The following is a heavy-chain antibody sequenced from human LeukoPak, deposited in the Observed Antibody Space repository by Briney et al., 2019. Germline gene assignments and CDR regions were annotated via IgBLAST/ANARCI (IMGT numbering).Heavy chain of an antibody. Sequence: GGSLRLSCAASGFMFDDYGMSWVRQAPGKGLEWVGRIQSITDGGTTDYAAPVKGRFTISRDDSKNTLYLQLNSLKTEDTAMYYCTIDYDYAWGSYRLGYWGQGTLVTVSS. V-gene: IGHV3-15*01. CDR3: TIDYDYAWGSYRLGY. CDR1: GFMFDDYG. CDR2: IQSITDGGTT. D-gene: IGHD3-16*02. J-gene: IGHJ4*02.